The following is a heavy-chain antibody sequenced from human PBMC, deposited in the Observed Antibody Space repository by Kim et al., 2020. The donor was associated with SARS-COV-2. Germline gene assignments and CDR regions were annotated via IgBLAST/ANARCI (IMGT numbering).Heavy chain of an antibody. V-gene: IGHV3-33*01. CDR2: IWYDGSNK. D-gene: IGHD5-12*01. CDR1: GFTFSSYG. J-gene: IGHJ4*02. CDR3: ARDVGNLGWLQFYFDY. Sequence: GGSLRLSCAASGFTFSSYGMHWVRQAPGKGLEWVAVIWYDGSNKYYADSVKGRFTISRDNSKNTLYLQMNSLRAEDTAVYYCARDVGNLGWLQFYFDYWGQGTLVTVSS.